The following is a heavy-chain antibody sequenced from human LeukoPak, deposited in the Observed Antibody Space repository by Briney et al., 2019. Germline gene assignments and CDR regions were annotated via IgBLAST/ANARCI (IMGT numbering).Heavy chain of an antibody. Sequence: SETLSLTCAVYGGSFSGYYWSWIRQPPGKGLEWIGEINHSGSTNYNPSLKSRVTISVDTSKNQFSLKLSSVTAADTAVYYCARHLATYYDSSGYYYAEYFQHWGQGTLVTVSS. V-gene: IGHV4-34*01. J-gene: IGHJ1*01. CDR1: GGSFSGYY. D-gene: IGHD3-22*01. CDR3: ARHLATYYDSSGYYYAEYFQH. CDR2: INHSGST.